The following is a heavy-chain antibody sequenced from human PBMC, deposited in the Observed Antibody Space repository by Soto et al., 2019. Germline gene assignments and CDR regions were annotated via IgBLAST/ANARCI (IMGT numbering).Heavy chain of an antibody. V-gene: IGHV3-33*01. CDR3: ATGTYGSGSYYDVYGMDV. J-gene: IGHJ6*02. Sequence: GGSLRLSCAASGFTFSSYGMHWVRQAPGKGLEWVAVIWYDGSNKYSADSVKGRFTISRDNSKNTLYLQMNSLRAEDTAVYYCATGTYGSGSYYDVYGMDVWGQGTTVTVSS. D-gene: IGHD3-10*01. CDR2: IWYDGSNK. CDR1: GFTFSSYG.